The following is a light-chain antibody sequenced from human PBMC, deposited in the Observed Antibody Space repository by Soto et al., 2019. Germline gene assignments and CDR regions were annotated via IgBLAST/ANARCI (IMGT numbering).Light chain of an antibody. CDR1: QSITSNH. CDR3: QQHGTSPPSWT. J-gene: IGKJ1*01. V-gene: IGKV3-20*01. Sequence: ETVLTQSPGTLSLSPGERATLFCRASQSITSNHLAWYQQKPGQAPRLLIYGASSSATGIPDRFSGSGSGTDFTLTISRLEPEDFAVYYCQQHGTSPPSWTFGQGTKVEIK. CDR2: GAS.